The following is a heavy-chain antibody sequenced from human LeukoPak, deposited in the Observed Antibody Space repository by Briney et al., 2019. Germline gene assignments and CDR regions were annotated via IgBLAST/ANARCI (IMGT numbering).Heavy chain of an antibody. CDR1: GGSIGSSSYY. D-gene: IGHD1-26*01. Sequence: SETLSLTCTVSGGSIGSSSYYWNWIRQPPGKGLEWIGYIYHSGSTYYNPSLKSRVTISVDRSKNQFSLKLTSVTAADTAVYYCARWASRELLSGNDYWGQGTLVTVSS. CDR3: ARWASRELLSGNDY. J-gene: IGHJ4*02. CDR2: IYHSGST. V-gene: IGHV4-30-2*01.